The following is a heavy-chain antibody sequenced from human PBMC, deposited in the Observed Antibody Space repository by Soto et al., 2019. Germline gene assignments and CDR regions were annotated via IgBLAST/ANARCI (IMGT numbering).Heavy chain of an antibody. Sequence: QVQLQQWGAGLLKPSETLSLTCAVYGGSFSGYYWSWIRQPPGKGLEWIGEINHSGSTNYNPSLKSRVTISVDTSKNQFSLKLSSVTAADTAVYYCARSSWSVVDYWGQGTLVTVSS. CDR1: GGSFSGYY. V-gene: IGHV4-34*01. CDR3: ARSSWSVVDY. D-gene: IGHD6-13*01. J-gene: IGHJ4*02. CDR2: INHSGST.